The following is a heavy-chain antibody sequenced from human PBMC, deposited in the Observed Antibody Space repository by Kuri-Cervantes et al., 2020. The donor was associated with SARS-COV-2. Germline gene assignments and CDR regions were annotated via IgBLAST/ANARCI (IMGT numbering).Heavy chain of an antibody. D-gene: IGHD5-18*01. Sequence: SVKVSCKASGGTFSSYAISWVRQAPGQGLEWMGGIIPIFGTANYAQKFQGRVTITADESTSTAYMELSSLRSEDTAVYYCARDVGFGYSYGHSYGMDVWSQGTTVTVSS. J-gene: IGHJ6*02. CDR2: IIPIFGTA. CDR3: ARDVGFGYSYGHSYGMDV. CDR1: GGTFSSYA. V-gene: IGHV1-69*13.